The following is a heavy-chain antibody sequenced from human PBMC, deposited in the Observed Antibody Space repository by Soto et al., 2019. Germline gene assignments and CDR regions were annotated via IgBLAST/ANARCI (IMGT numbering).Heavy chain of an antibody. Sequence: EVRLLESGGALVQPGGSLRLSCAASGFTFSTYAMSWVRQAPGKGLEWVSAISGGGSTKYYADSVKGRFTISRDNSQNTLYLQMESLRAEDTAIYHCAKDLPPNSHHSSGYFDYWGQGTLVTVPS. CDR1: GFTFSTYA. V-gene: IGHV3-23*01. J-gene: IGHJ4*02. CDR2: ISGGGSTK. D-gene: IGHD3-22*01. CDR3: AKDLPPNSHHSSGYFDY.